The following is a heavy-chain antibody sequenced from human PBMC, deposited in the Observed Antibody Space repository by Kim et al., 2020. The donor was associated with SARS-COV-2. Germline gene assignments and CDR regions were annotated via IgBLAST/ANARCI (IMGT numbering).Heavy chain of an antibody. V-gene: IGHV3-7*01. Sequence: GGSLRLSCVASGFTFSSYWMTWVRQTPGKGLEWVANIKQDGREKYYVDSVRGRFTISRDNAKNSLYLQMNSLRAEDTAVYYCARDDYYGSGRHGTYY. D-gene: IGHD3-10*01. CDR2: IKQDGREK. CDR1: GFTFSSYW. J-gene: IGHJ6*01. CDR3: ARDDYYGSGRHGTYY.